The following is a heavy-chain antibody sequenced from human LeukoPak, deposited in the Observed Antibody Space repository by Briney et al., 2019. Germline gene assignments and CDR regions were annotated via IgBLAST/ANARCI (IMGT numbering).Heavy chain of an antibody. D-gene: IGHD4/OR15-4a*01. CDR3: ARAPMVRANVVDY. CDR1: RFPVNNNV. J-gene: IGHJ4*02. CDR2: TNIDGSTS. V-gene: IGHV3-74*01. Sequence: GMSLRLSCLASRFPVNNNVIHWVRQAPGKGLVWVSRTNIDGSTSTYADSVQGRFSISRDNAKNTLYLQMNSLRAEDTAVYYCARAPMVRANVVDYWGQGTLVTVSS.